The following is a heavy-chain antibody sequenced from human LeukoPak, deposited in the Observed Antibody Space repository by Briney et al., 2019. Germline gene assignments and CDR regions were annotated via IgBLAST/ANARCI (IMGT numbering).Heavy chain of an antibody. CDR3: ARYYDPPVGDAFDL. CDR1: GFTFSSYW. Sequence: SGGSLRLSCAASGFTFSSYWMSWVRQAPGKGLEWVANIKQDGSEKYYVDSVKGRFTISRDNGKNSLYLQLNSLRADDTAVYYCARYYDPPVGDAFDLWGQGTMVTVSS. CDR2: IKQDGSEK. V-gene: IGHV3-7*01. D-gene: IGHD3-16*01. J-gene: IGHJ3*01.